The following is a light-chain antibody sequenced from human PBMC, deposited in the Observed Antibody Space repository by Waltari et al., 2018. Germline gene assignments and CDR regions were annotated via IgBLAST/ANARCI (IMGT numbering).Light chain of an antibody. CDR2: AAS. J-gene: IGKJ2*01. Sequence: DIQMNQSPSSLSASVGDRVTITCRASQSISSYLNWYQQKPGKAPKLLIYAASSLQSGVPSRFSGSGSGADFTLTISSLQPEDFATYYCQQSNSFLYTFGQGTKLEIK. CDR3: QQSNSFLYT. CDR1: QSISSY. V-gene: IGKV1-39*01.